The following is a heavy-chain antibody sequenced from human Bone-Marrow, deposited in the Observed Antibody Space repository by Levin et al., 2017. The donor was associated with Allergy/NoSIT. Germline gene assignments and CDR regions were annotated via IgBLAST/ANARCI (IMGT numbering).Heavy chain of an antibody. CDR2: IKSKGDGGTT. CDR3: TTGVVAASNPLDPFDY. J-gene: IGHJ4*02. Sequence: PGGSLRLSCAASGFTFSNAWMSWVRQAPGKGLEWVGRIKSKGDGGTTDYAAPVKGRFTISRDDSKSTLYLQMKSLKTEDTAVYFCTTGVVAASNPLDPFDYWGQGTLVTVSS. V-gene: IGHV3-15*01. CDR1: GFTFSNAW. D-gene: IGHD2-15*01.